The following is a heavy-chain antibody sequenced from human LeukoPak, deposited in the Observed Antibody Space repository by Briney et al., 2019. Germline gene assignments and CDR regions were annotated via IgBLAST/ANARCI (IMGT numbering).Heavy chain of an antibody. CDR3: ATGGWSGYSTNYYYYGMDV. V-gene: IGHV1-24*01. CDR2: FDPEDGET. J-gene: IGHJ6*02. Sequence: ASVKVSCKVSGYTLTELSMHWVRQAPGKGLEWMGGFDPEDGETIYAQKFQGRVTMTEDTSTDTAYMELGSLRSEDTAVYYCATGGWSGYSTNYYYYGMDVWGQGTTVTVSS. D-gene: IGHD3-3*01. CDR1: GYTLTELS.